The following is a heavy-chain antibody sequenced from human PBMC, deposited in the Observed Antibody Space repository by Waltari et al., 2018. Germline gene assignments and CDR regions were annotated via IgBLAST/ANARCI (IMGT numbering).Heavy chain of an antibody. D-gene: IGHD5-18*01. CDR1: GFTFSSYW. Sequence: EVQLVESGGGLVPPGGSLSLSCAASGFTFSSYWMSWVRQAPGKGLEWVANIKQDGSEKYYVDSVKGRFTISRDNAKNSLYLQMNSLRAEDTAVYYCARVRGYSYGLDAFDIWGQGTMVTVSS. CDR3: ARVRGYSYGLDAFDI. CDR2: IKQDGSEK. J-gene: IGHJ3*02. V-gene: IGHV3-7*01.